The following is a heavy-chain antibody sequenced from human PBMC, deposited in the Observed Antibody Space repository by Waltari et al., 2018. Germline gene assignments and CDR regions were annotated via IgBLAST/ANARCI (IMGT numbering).Heavy chain of an antibody. J-gene: IGHJ6*02. Sequence: QVQLVESGGGVVQPGRSLRLSCAASGFTFSSYGMHWVRQAPGKGLEWVAVISYDGSNKYYADSVKGRFTISRDNSKNTLYLQMNSLRAEDTAVYYCAKGVVVMEYYYGMDVWGQGTTVTVSS. CDR1: GFTFSSYG. CDR2: ISYDGSNK. CDR3: AKGVVVMEYYYGMDV. D-gene: IGHD3-22*01. V-gene: IGHV3-30*18.